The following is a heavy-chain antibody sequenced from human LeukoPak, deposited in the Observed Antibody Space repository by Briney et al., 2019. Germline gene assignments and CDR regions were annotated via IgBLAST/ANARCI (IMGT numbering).Heavy chain of an antibody. V-gene: IGHV4-59*05. CDR2: IHYSGTT. Sequence: GSLRLSCAASGFTFSYYYMSGVRQAPGKGLEYLGSIHYSGTTYYTPSLKSRVTISVDTSNNQFSLKLSSVTAADTAVYYCARHDPMDVWGQGTTVTVSS. CDR1: GFTFSYYY. J-gene: IGHJ6*02. CDR3: ARHDPMDV.